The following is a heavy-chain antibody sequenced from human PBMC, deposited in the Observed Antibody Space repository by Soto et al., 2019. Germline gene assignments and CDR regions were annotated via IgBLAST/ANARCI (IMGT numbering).Heavy chain of an antibody. J-gene: IGHJ6*02. D-gene: IGHD6-13*01. CDR2: IYYSGST. Sequence: SETVSLTCTFSCGSIISYYWSWIRQPPGKGLEWIGYIYYSGSTNYNPSLKSRVTISVDTSKNQFSLKLSSVTAADTAVYYCARDTGSSWVPAGYYGMDVWGQGTTVTVSS. V-gene: IGHV4-59*01. CDR3: ARDTGSSWVPAGYYGMDV. CDR1: CGSIISYY.